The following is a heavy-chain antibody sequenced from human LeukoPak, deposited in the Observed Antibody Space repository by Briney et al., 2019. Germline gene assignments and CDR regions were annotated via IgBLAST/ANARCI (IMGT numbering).Heavy chain of an antibody. Sequence: PGGSLRLSCATSGFTVSSNHMSLVRQAPGKGLEWVSGISGGGGSTYYADSVKGRFTISRDNSKNTLYLQMDSLRAEDTALYYCAKGSGINHYHWIDPWGQGPLVTVSS. V-gene: IGHV3-23*01. CDR1: GFTVSSNH. CDR3: AKGSGINHYHWIDP. J-gene: IGHJ5*02. CDR2: ISGGGGST. D-gene: IGHD1-14*01.